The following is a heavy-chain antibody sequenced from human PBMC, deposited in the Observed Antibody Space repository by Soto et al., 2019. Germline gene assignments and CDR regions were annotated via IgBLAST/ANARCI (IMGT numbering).Heavy chain of an antibody. V-gene: IGHV4-59*01. CDR1: GGSISSYY. J-gene: IGHJ6*02. Sequence: QVQLQESGPGLVKPSETLSLTCTVSGGSISSYYWSWIRQPPGKGLEWIGYIYYSGSTNYNPSLKSRVTISVDTSKNQFSLKLSSVTAADTAVYYCARSHYYYGMDVWGQGTTFTVSS. CDR2: IYYSGST. CDR3: ARSHYYYGMDV.